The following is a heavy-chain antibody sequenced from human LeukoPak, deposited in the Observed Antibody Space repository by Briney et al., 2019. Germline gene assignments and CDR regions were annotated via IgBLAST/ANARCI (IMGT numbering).Heavy chain of an antibody. J-gene: IGHJ4*02. CDR2: INSDGSNT. CDR1: GYTFTTYW. D-gene: IGHD6-13*01. CDR3: IRDSSSSFDY. Sequence: GGSLRLSCAASGYTFTTYWIHWVRQAPEKGLVWVSLINSDGSNTGYADSVKGRFTISRDNAKNMVYLQMNSLRAEDTAVYYCIRDSSSSFDYWGQGTLVTVSS. V-gene: IGHV3-74*01.